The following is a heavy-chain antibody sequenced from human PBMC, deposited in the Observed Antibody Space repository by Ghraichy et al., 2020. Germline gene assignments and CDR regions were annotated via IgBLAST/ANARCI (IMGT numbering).Heavy chain of an antibody. D-gene: IGHD6-13*01. CDR3: ARTHSSWERGYYYYYMDV. V-gene: IGHV3-74*01. CDR1: GFTFSSYW. CDR2: INSDGSST. Sequence: GGSLRLSCAASGFTFSSYWMHWVRQAPGKGLVWVSRINSDGSSTSYADSVKGRFTISRDNAKNTLYLQMNSLRAEDTAVYYCARTHSSWERGYYYYYMDVWGKGTTVTVSS. J-gene: IGHJ6*03.